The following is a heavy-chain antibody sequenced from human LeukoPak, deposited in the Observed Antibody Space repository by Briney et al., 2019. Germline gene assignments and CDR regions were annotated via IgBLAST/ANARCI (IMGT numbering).Heavy chain of an antibody. Sequence: KPSETLSLTCAVSGGSISSGGYSWSWIRQPPGKGLEWMGYIYYSGSTNYNPSLKSRVTISVDTSKNQFSLKLSSVTAADTAVYYCARVAGAGEYYFDYWGQGTLVTVSS. CDR2: IYYSGST. D-gene: IGHD2/OR15-2a*01. V-gene: IGHV4-61*08. J-gene: IGHJ4*02. CDR3: ARVAGAGEYYFDY. CDR1: GGSISSGGYS.